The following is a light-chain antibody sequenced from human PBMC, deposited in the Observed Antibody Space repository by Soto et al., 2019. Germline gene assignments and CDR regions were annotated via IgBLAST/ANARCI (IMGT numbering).Light chain of an antibody. Sequence: DIPMTQSPSSLAASVGDRVTITCRASQSISTWLAWYQHKPGEAPRLLIYFMSRLQSGAPSRFSGSGSGKDFTLTIDTPQPEDTATSYCQQPYSRPVTLGQGTRLE. CDR3: QQPYSRPVT. CDR1: QSISTW. CDR2: FMS. J-gene: IGKJ5*01. V-gene: IGKV1-5*01.